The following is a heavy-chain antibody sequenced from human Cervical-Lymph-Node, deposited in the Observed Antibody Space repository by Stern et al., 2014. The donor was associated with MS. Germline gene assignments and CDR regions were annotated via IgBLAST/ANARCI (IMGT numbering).Heavy chain of an antibody. D-gene: IGHD6-13*01. J-gene: IGHJ4*02. V-gene: IGHV3-21*01. Sequence: EDQLVESGGNLVKPGGSLRLSCAASGFTFSYYNMNWVRQAPGKGLEWVSSISTSGRYIDYADSVKGRFTISRDNAKNSLYLQMNSLRDEDTAVYYCARNSSSWYYFDYWGQGTLVTVSS. CDR1: GFTFSYYN. CDR3: ARNSSSWYYFDY. CDR2: ISTSGRYI.